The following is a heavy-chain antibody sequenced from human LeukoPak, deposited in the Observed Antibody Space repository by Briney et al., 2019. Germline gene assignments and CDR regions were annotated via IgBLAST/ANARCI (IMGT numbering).Heavy chain of an antibody. V-gene: IGHV4-59*01. Sequence: PSETLSLTCTVSGGSISSYYWSWIRQPRGKGLEWIGYIYYSGSTNYNPSRKSRVTLSVDTSKNQFSLKLSSVTAADTAVYYCARDLVHSSSSGLGYWGQGTLVTVSS. J-gene: IGHJ4*02. CDR2: IYYSGST. CDR1: GGSISSYY. D-gene: IGHD6-6*01. CDR3: ARDLVHSSSSGLGY.